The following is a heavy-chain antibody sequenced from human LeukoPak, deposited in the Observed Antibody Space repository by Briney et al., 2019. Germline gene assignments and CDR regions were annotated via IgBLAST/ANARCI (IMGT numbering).Heavy chain of an antibody. D-gene: IGHD1-26*01. CDR2: TYYSGST. CDR3: ARVTRSGSYYYYYGMDV. V-gene: IGHV4-59*01. CDR1: GGSISSYY. J-gene: IGHJ6*02. Sequence: PSETLSLTCTVSGGSISSYYWSWIRQPPGKGLEWIGYTYYSGSTNYNPSLKSRVTISVDTSKNQFSLKLSSVTAADTAVYYCARVTRSGSYYYYYGMDVWGQGTTVTVSS.